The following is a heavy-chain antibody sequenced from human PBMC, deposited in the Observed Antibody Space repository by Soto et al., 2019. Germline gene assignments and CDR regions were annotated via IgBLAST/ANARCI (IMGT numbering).Heavy chain of an antibody. J-gene: IGHJ4*02. V-gene: IGHV1-69*08. Sequence: QVQLVQSGAEVKKPGSSVKVSCKASGGTFSSYTISWVRQAPGQGLEWMGRIIPILGIANYAQKFQGRVTITADQSTSTAYMELSSLRSEDTAVYYCAREGTYYYGSGSYRVDYWGQGTLVTVSS. CDR2: IIPILGIA. CDR1: GGTFSSYT. D-gene: IGHD3-10*01. CDR3: AREGTYYYGSGSYRVDY.